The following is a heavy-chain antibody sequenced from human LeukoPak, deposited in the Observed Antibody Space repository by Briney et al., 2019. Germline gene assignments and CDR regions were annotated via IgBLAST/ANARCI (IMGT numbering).Heavy chain of an antibody. V-gene: IGHV4-59*12. CDR2: IYYSGST. Sequence: SETLSLTCTVSGGSISSYYWSWIRQPPGKGLEWIGYIYYSGSTNYHPSLESRLTISMDKSKNSFSLRLASVTAADTAVYYCAREIFGARAFQYWGQGILVTVSS. J-gene: IGHJ4*02. CDR1: GGSISSYY. D-gene: IGHD3-3*01. CDR3: AREIFGARAFQY.